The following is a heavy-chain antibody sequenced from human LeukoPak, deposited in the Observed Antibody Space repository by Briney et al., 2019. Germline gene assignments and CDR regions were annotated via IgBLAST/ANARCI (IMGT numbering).Heavy chain of an antibody. V-gene: IGHV3-30*04. CDR3: ARISGSGSYYFDY. Sequence: GGSLRLSCAASGFTFSSYAMHWVRQAPGKGLEWVAVISYDGSNKYYADSVKGRFTISRDNSKNTLYLQMNSLRAEDTAVYYCARISGSGSYYFDYWGQGTLVTVSS. J-gene: IGHJ4*02. D-gene: IGHD3-10*01. CDR2: ISYDGSNK. CDR1: GFTFSSYA.